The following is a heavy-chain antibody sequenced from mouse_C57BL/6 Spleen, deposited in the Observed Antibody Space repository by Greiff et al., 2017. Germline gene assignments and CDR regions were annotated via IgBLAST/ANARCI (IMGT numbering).Heavy chain of an antibody. V-gene: IGHV5-17*01. CDR3: ARLNSYYVAMDY. D-gene: IGHD2-12*01. Sequence: EVQRVESGGGLVKPGGSLKLSCAASGFTFSDYGMHWVRQAPEKGLEWVAYIRSGSSTIYYADTVKGRFTLSRDKAKNTLYLQMTSRRSEDTAMYYCARLNSYYVAMDYWGRGTSVTVSS. J-gene: IGHJ4*01. CDR2: IRSGSSTI. CDR1: GFTFSDYG.